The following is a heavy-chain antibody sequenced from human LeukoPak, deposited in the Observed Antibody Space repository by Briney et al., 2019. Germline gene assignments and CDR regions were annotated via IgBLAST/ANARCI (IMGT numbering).Heavy chain of an antibody. CDR3: ARERRVRGVIIG. CDR2: IYYSGST. V-gene: IGHV4-31*03. CDR1: GGSISSGGYY. Sequence: PSETLSLTCTVSGGSISSGGYYWSWIRQHPGKGLEWIGYIYYSGSTYYNPSLKSRVTISVDTSKNQFSLKLSSVTAADTAVYYCARERRVRGVIIGWGQGTLVTVSS. D-gene: IGHD3-10*01. J-gene: IGHJ4*02.